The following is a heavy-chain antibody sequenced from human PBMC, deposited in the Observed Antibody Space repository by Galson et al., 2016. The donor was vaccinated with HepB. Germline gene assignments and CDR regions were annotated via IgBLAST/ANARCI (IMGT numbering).Heavy chain of an antibody. CDR3: KTRIDPFAGDR. Sequence: SLRLSCAASGFTFNKVWMSWVRQAPGKGLEWVGRIHSRTDGGTTDYAAPVKGRFIISRDDSKNTLYLQMSSLKIEDTAVYYCKTRIDPFAGDRWGQGTRVTFSS. V-gene: IGHV3-15*01. J-gene: IGHJ4*02. CDR1: GFTFNKVW. D-gene: IGHD3-16*01. CDR2: IHSRTDGGTT.